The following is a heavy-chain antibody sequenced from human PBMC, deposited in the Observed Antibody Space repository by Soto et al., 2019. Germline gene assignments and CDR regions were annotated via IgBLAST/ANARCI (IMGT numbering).Heavy chain of an antibody. CDR1: GGSISSSNW. CDR2: IYHSGST. D-gene: IGHD3-3*01. V-gene: IGHV4-4*02. Sequence: PSETPSLTCAVSGGSISSSNWWSWVRQPPGKGLEWIGEIYHSGSTNYNPSLKSRVTIPVDKSKNQFSLKLSSVTAADTAVYYCARDSLRFLEWLPNQYNWFDPWVQGTLVTVSS. CDR3: ARDSLRFLEWLPNQYNWFDP. J-gene: IGHJ5*02.